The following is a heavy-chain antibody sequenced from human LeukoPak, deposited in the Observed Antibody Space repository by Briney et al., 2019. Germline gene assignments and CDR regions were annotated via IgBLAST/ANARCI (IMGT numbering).Heavy chain of an antibody. D-gene: IGHD6-6*01. J-gene: IGHJ6*02. V-gene: IGHV3-30*18. CDR1: GFTFSSYG. Sequence: PGGSLRFSCAASGFTFSSYGMHWVRQAPGKGLEWVAVISYDGSNKYYADSVKGRFTISRDNSKNTLYLQMNSLRAEDTAVYYCAKEAPALVVYYYYGMDVWGQGTTVTVSS. CDR3: AKEAPALVVYYYYGMDV. CDR2: ISYDGSNK.